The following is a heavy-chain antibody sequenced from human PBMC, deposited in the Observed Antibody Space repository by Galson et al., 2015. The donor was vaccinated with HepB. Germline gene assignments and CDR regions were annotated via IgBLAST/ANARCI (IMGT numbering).Heavy chain of an antibody. CDR1: GFTVSSNY. CDR3: ARELRYYDSSGYYWGPIDY. CDR2: IYSGGST. Sequence: SLRLSCAASGFTVSSNYMSWVRQAPGKGLEWVSVIYSGGSTYYADSVKGRFTISRHNSKNTVYLQMDSLRAEDTAVYYCARELRYYDSSGYYWGPIDYWGQGTLVTVSS. D-gene: IGHD3-22*01. V-gene: IGHV3-53*04. J-gene: IGHJ4*02.